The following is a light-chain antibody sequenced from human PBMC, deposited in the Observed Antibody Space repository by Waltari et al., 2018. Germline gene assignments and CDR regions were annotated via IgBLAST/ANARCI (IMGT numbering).Light chain of an antibody. CDR3: QYGDHWPPGYT. Sequence: EIVLTQSPATLSLSPGERATLSCRASQSVGRYLAWYQQKPGQAPRLLIYDAFDRATGIPARFSGSGSGTDFTLTISSLEPEDFAVYYCQYGDHWPPGYTFGQGTKLEIK. CDR1: QSVGRY. CDR2: DAF. V-gene: IGKV3-11*01. J-gene: IGKJ2*01.